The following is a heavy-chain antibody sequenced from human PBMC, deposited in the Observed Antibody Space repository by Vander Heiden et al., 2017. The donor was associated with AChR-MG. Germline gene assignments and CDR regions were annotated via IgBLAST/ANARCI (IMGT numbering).Heavy chain of an antibody. D-gene: IGHD3-22*01. Sequence: QVQLVQSGAAVTKPGSSVKVSCKASGGTFSSYAISWVGQAPGQGLEWMGGIIPIFGTANYAQKFQGRVTITADESTSTAYMGLSSLRSEDTAVYYCARARYYYDSSGYYYYYYYYMDVWGKGTTVTVSS. J-gene: IGHJ6*03. CDR2: IIPIFGTA. V-gene: IGHV1-69*01. CDR3: ARARYYYDSSGYYYYYYYYMDV. CDR1: GGTFSSYA.